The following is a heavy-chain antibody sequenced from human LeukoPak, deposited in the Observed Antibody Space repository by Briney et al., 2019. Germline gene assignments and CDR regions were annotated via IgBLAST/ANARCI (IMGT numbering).Heavy chain of an antibody. D-gene: IGHD5-24*01. CDR3: ARDGKEGGYNYDY. CDR1: GASISSGNYF. V-gene: IGHV4-61*02. Sequence: SETLSLTCNVSGASISSGNYFWSWIRQPAGKGLRWIGRLYTSGSTDYNPSLKSRVTISGDTSKNQSSLTLSSVTAADTAVYYCARDGKEGGYNYDYWGQGTLVTVSS. CDR2: LYTSGST. J-gene: IGHJ4*02.